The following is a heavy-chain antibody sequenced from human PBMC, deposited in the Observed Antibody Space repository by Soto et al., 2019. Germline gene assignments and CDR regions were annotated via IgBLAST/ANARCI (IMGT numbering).Heavy chain of an antibody. CDR3: AKALIVVVPAAKNWFDP. Sequence: GGSLRLSCAASGFTFSSYAMSWVRQAPGKGLEWVSAISGSGGSTYYADSVKGRFTISRDNSKNTLYLQMNSLRAEDTAVYYCAKALIVVVPAAKNWFDPWGQGTLVTVS. CDR2: ISGSGGST. V-gene: IGHV3-23*01. D-gene: IGHD2-2*01. CDR1: GFTFSSYA. J-gene: IGHJ5*02.